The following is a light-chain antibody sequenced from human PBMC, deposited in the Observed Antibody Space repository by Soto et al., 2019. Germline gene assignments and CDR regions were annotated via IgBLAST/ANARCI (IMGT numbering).Light chain of an antibody. CDR3: QQYNSYPWT. CDR1: QSISSW. V-gene: IGKV1-5*01. Sequence: DIPMTQSPSTLSASVGDRVTITCRASQSISSWLAWYQQKPGKDPKVLIYDASSLESGVPPRFSGSGSGTEFTLTISSLQPDDFATYYCQQYNSYPWTFGQGTKVEIK. J-gene: IGKJ1*01. CDR2: DAS.